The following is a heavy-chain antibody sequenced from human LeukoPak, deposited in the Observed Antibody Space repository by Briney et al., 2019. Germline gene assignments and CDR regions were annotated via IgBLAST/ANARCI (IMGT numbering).Heavy chain of an antibody. J-gene: IGHJ4*02. CDR2: IYYSGST. Sequence: SETLSLTCTVSGGSISGSYYYWGWIRQPPGKGLEWIGSIYYSGSTLYNPSLKSRVTMSVDTSKNQFSLKLRSVTAADTAVYYCAREVRSSGYSLDYWGQGTLVTVSS. D-gene: IGHD3-22*01. CDR3: AREVRSSGYSLDY. V-gene: IGHV4-39*07. CDR1: GGSISGSYYY.